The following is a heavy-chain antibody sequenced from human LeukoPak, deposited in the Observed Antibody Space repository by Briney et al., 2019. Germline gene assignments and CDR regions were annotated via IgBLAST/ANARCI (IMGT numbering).Heavy chain of an antibody. V-gene: IGHV3-48*04. CDR3: ARDLSGSSGYPDY. CDR2: ISSSSSTI. CDR1: GFTFSSYS. D-gene: IGHD3-22*01. Sequence: PGGSLRLSCAASGFTFSSYSMNWVRQAPGKGLEWVSYISSSSSTIYYADSVKGRFTISRDNAKNSLYLQMNSLRAEDTAVYYCARDLSGSSGYPDYWGQGTLVTVSS. J-gene: IGHJ4*02.